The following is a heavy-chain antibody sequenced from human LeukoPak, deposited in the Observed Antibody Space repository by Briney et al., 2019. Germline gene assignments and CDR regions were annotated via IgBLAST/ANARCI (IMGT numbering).Heavy chain of an antibody. J-gene: IGHJ6*03. V-gene: IGHV3-30*02. Sequence: GGSLRLSCAASGFTFSSYGMHWVRQAPGKGLEWVAFIRYDGSNKYYADSVKGRFTISRDNSKNTLYLQMNSLGAEDTAVYYCAKDRGYGDYNYYYYYMGVWGKGTTVTISS. CDR1: GFTFSSYG. CDR3: AKDRGYGDYNYYYYYMGV. D-gene: IGHD4-17*01. CDR2: IRYDGSNK.